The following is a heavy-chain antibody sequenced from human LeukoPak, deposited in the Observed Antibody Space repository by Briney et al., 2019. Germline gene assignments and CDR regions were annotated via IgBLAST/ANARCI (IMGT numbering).Heavy chain of an antibody. Sequence: ASVKVSCKASGYTFTGYYMHWVRQAPGQGLEWMGWINPSSGGTNYAQKFQGRVTMTRDTSISTAYMELSRLRSDDTAVYYCARDTAAAVGAFDIWGQGTMVTVSS. CDR3: ARDTAAAVGAFDI. CDR1: GYTFTGYY. D-gene: IGHD6-13*01. CDR2: INPSSGGT. J-gene: IGHJ3*02. V-gene: IGHV1-2*02.